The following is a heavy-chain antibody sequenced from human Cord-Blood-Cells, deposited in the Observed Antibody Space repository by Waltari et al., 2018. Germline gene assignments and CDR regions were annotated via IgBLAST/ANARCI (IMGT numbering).Heavy chain of an antibody. V-gene: IGHV1-2*04. D-gene: IGHD6-19*01. J-gene: IGHJ4*02. CDR1: VYTFTGYY. Sequence: QVQLVQSGAEVKKPGASVKVSCTASVYTFTGYYLHWVRPAPGQGLEWMGWINPNSGGTNYAQKFQGWVTMTRDTSISTAYMELSRLRSDDTAVYYCARVRSAVAGTGDFDYWGQGTLVTVSS. CDR3: ARVRSAVAGTGDFDY. CDR2: INPNSGGT.